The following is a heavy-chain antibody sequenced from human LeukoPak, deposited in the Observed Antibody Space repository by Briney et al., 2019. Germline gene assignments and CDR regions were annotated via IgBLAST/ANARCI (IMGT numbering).Heavy chain of an antibody. CDR1: GYTFTGYY. J-gene: IGHJ4*02. V-gene: IGHV1-2*02. CDR2: INPNSGGT. Sequence: ASVKVSCKASGYTFTGYYMHWVRQAPGQGLEWTGWINPNSGGTNYAQKFQGRVTMTRDTSISTAYMELSRLRSDDTAVYYCARRIGERFSAHEYFDSWGQGTQVTVSS. CDR3: ARRIGERFSAHEYFDS. D-gene: IGHD5-12*01.